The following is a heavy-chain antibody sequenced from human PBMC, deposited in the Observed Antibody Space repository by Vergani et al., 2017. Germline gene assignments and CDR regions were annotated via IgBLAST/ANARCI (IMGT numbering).Heavy chain of an antibody. D-gene: IGHD4-11*01. CDR1: GFTFSGYS. Sequence: EVQLVESGGGLVQPGGSLRLSCAASGFTFSGYSMNWVRQAPGKGLEVVSYISSSSSTIYNADSVKGRVTISRDKAKNSLYRQMNSLGAEDTAVYYCARGGSTVTQEYYDMDVWGQGTTVTVSS. CDR3: ARGGSTVTQEYYDMDV. CDR2: ISSSSSTI. J-gene: IGHJ6*02. V-gene: IGHV3-48*01.